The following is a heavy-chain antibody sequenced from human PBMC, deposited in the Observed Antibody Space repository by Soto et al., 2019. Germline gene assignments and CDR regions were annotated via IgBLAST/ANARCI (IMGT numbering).Heavy chain of an antibody. Sequence: PSETLSLTCTVSGDSISSGGYRWSWIRQPPGKGLEWIGEIYHSGSTNYNTSLKSRVTISVDKSKNQFSLKVTSVTAADTAVYYCARVSGSYYYGMDVWGQGTTVTVSS. J-gene: IGHJ6*02. CDR1: GDSISSGGYR. CDR2: IYHSGST. V-gene: IGHV4-39*07. CDR3: ARVSGSYYYGMDV.